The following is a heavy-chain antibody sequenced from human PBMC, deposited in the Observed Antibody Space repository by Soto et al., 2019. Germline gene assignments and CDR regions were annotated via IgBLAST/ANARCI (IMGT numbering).Heavy chain of an antibody. CDR1: GGTFSSYT. V-gene: IGHV1-69*04. CDR2: IIPILGIA. D-gene: IGHD3-10*01. CDR3: ARDGEYGSGSYYHDY. J-gene: IGHJ4*02. Sequence: SVKVCCKASGGTFSSYTISWVRQAPGQGLEWMGRIIPILGIANYAQKFQGRVTITADKSTSTAYMELSSLRSEDTAVYYCARDGEYGSGSYYHDYWGQGTLVTVSS.